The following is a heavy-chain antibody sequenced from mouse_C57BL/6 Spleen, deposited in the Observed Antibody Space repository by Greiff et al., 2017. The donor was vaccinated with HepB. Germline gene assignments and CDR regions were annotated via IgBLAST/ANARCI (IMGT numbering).Heavy chain of an antibody. CDR3: ARYISYLWYFDV. CDR2: IRNKANGYTT. V-gene: IGHV7-3*01. J-gene: IGHJ1*03. D-gene: IGHD5-5*01. CDR1: GFTFTDYY. Sequence: EVQLVESGGGLVQPGGSLSLSCAASGFTFTDYYMSWVRQPPGKALEWLGFIRNKANGYTTEYSASVKGRFTISRDNSQSILYLQMNALRAEDSATYYCARYISYLWYFDVWGTGTTVTVSS.